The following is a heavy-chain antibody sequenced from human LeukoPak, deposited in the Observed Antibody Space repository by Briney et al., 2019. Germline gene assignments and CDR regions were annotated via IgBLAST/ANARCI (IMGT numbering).Heavy chain of an antibody. CDR2: ISYDGSYK. D-gene: IGHD6-13*01. V-gene: IGHV3-30*18. CDR1: EFTFSTYG. J-gene: IGHJ4*02. CDR3: AKDRYSGLNTIDY. Sequence: PGRSLRLSCAASEFTFSTYGMHWVRQAPGKGLEWVAVISYDGSYKFYADSVKGRFTISRDNYKSTLYLQMNSLRAEDTAVYYCAKDRYSGLNTIDYWGQGTLVTVSS.